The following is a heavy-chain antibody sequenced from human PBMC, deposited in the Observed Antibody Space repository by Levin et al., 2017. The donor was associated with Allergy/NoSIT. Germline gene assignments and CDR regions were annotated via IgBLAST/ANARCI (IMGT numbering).Heavy chain of an antibody. J-gene: IGHJ3*02. CDR2: ISYDGSNK. CDR3: ARGATTKYSSGWYLGGGAFDI. D-gene: IGHD6-19*01. V-gene: IGHV3-30-3*01. Sequence: GGSLRLSCAASGFTFSSYAMHWVRQAPGKGLEWVAVISYDGSNKYYADSVKGRFTISRDNSKNTLYLQMNSLRAEDTAVYYCARGATTKYSSGWYLGGGAFDIWGQGTMVTVSS. CDR1: GFTFSSYA.